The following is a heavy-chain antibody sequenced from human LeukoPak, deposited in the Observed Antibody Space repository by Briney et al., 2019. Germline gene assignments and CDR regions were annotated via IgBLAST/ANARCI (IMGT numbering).Heavy chain of an antibody. V-gene: IGHV1-69*05. Sequence: SVKVSCKASGGTFSSYAISWVRQASGQGLEWMGGIIPIFGTANYAQKFQGRVTITTDESTSTAYMELSSLRSEDTAVYYCARAEPSGYSYGPPDYWGQGTLVTVSS. CDR2: IIPIFGTA. CDR3: ARAEPSGYSYGPPDY. CDR1: GGTFSSYA. D-gene: IGHD5-18*01. J-gene: IGHJ4*02.